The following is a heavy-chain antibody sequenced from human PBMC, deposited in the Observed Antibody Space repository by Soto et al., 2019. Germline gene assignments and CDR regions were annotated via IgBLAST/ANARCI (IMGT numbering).Heavy chain of an antibody. D-gene: IGHD2-15*01. CDR3: VGGATPYDAFDI. Sequence: PSETLSLTCTVSGGSITSSSYYWGWIRQPPGKGLEWIGSIYYSGSTYYNPSLKSRVTISVDTSKNQFSLKLSSVTAADTAVYYCVGGATPYDAFDIWGQGTMVTVSS. CDR1: GGSITSSSYY. V-gene: IGHV4-39*07. CDR2: IYYSGST. J-gene: IGHJ3*02.